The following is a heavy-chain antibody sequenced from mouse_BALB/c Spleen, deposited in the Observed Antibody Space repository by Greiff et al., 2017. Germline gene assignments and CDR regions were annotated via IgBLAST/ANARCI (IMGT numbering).Heavy chain of an antibody. CDR2: ISTYYGDA. CDR3: ARERDGWYFDV. CDR1: GYTFTDYA. J-gene: IGHJ1*01. Sequence: QVHVKQSGAELVRPGVSVKISCKGSGYTFTDYAMHWVKQSHAKSLEWIGVISTYYGDASYNQKFKGKATMTVDKSSSTAYMELARLTSEDSAIYYCARERDGWYFDVWGAGTTVTVSS. V-gene: IGHV1S137*01. D-gene: IGHD3-3*01.